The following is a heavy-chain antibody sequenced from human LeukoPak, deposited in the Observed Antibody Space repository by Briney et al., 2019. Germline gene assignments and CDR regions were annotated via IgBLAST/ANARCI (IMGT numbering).Heavy chain of an antibody. D-gene: IGHD4-17*01. J-gene: IGHJ3*02. V-gene: IGHV3-30*02. CDR2: IRYDGSNK. Sequence: PGGSLRLSCAASGFTFSSYGMHWVRQAPGKGLEWVAFIRYDGSNKYYADSVKGRFTISRDNSKNTLYLQMNSLRAEDTAVYYCAKDQLGYGDYFDAFDIWGQGTMVTVSS. CDR1: GFTFSSYG. CDR3: AKDQLGYGDYFDAFDI.